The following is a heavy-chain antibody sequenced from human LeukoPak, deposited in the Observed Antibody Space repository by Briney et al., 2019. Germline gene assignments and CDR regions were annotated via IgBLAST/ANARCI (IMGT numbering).Heavy chain of an antibody. CDR3: AKDLRTTGTTGNAFDI. D-gene: IGHD1-1*01. J-gene: IGHJ3*02. CDR1: GFTFSSYA. CDR2: ISGSGGST. Sequence: GGSLRLSCAASGFTFSSYAMSWVRQAPGKGLEWVSAISGSGGSTYYADSVKGRLTISRDNSKNTLYLQMNSLRAEDTAVYYCAKDLRTTGTTGNAFDIWGQGTMVTVSS. V-gene: IGHV3-23*01.